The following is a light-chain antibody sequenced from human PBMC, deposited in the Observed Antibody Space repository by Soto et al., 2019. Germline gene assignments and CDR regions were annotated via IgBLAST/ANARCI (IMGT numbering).Light chain of an antibody. V-gene: IGKV3-11*01. Sequence: EIVLTQSPVTLSLTRGGGATLSCRASQSISSHLAWYQQKPGQAPRLLMYDASKRATGIPARFSGSGSGTDFTLTISSLAPEDFAVYYCQQRPNWPLTFGGGTKVEIK. CDR2: DAS. CDR1: QSISSH. CDR3: QQRPNWPLT. J-gene: IGKJ4*01.